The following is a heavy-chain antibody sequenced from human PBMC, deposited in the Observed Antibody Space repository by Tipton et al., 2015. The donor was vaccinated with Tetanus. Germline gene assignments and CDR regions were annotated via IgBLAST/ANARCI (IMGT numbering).Heavy chain of an antibody. J-gene: IGHJ5*02. V-gene: IGHV4-39*01. CDR2: IYYTGTT. CDR1: GGSISSGTFY. CDR3: SRTEVNWFDP. Sequence: LRLSCTVSGGSISSGTFYWDRLRQPPGKPLEWIGNIYYTGTTLQNPSLKGRVTMSLDRSKNQFYLKLRSVTAEDTAVYYCSRTEVNWFDPWGQGTLVTVSS.